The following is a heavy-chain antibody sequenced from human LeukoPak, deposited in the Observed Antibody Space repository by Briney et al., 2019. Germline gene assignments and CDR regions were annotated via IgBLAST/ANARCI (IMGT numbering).Heavy chain of an antibody. Sequence: SETLSLTCTVSRGSISPDHCAWIRQPPGKGLEWIGYIFYTGRAKYNPSLEGRATLTVDMSKNQVSLKLSPVTAADTAMYYCARLVDGANTRVDSWGQGTLVTVSS. J-gene: IGHJ4*02. V-gene: IGHV4-59*08. D-gene: IGHD4/OR15-4a*01. CDR3: ARLVDGANTRVDS. CDR2: IFYTGRA. CDR1: RGSISPDH.